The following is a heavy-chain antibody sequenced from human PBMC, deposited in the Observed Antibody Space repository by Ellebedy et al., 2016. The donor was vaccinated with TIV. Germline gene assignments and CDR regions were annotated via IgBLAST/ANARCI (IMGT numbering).Heavy chain of an antibody. J-gene: IGHJ4*02. CDR1: GFTVSSNY. CDR3: AGGISVAGTSLGY. V-gene: IGHV3-53*01. CDR2: IYGSGNT. Sequence: GESLKISCAASGFTVSSNYMSWVRQAPGKGLEWVSIIYGSGNTFYADSVKGRFTISRDNSRNTVYLQMSSLRAEDTAVYYCAGGISVAGTSLGYWGQGTLVTVSS. D-gene: IGHD6-19*01.